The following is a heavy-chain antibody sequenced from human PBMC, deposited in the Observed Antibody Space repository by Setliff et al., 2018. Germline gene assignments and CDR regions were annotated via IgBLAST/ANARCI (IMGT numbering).Heavy chain of an antibody. CDR2: INHSGNT. D-gene: IGHD2-2*01. J-gene: IGHJ4*02. CDR3: ARGPWTPAVTESFDN. Sequence: KTSETLSLTCAVSGDSISSGNWWSWVRQPPEKGLEWIGEINHSGNTNYNPSLKSRVTISVDTSKDQFSLKVISMTAADTAVYYCARGPWTPAVTESFDNWGQGTLVTVSS. CDR1: GDSISSGNW. V-gene: IGHV4-4*02.